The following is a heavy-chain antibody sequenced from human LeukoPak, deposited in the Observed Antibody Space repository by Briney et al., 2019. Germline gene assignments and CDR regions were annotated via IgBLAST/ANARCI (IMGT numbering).Heavy chain of an antibody. CDR2: ISSSSSYI. D-gene: IGHD4-17*01. V-gene: IGHV3-21*01. J-gene: IGHJ5*02. CDR3: ARGIFVGYGDQDNNWFDP. CDR1: GFTFSSYS. Sequence: GGSLRLFCAASGFTFSSYSMNWVRQAPGKGLEWVSSISSSSSYIYYADSVKGRFTISRDNAKNSLYLQMNSLRAEDTAVYYCARGIFVGYGDQDNNWFDPWGQGTLVTVSS.